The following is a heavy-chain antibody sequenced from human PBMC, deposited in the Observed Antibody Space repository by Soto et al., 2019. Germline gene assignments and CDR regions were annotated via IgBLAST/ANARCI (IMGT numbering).Heavy chain of an antibody. J-gene: IGHJ4*02. CDR1: GYTFINYG. CDR2: ISSYTGDR. Sequence: QVQLVQSGAEVKKPGASVKVSCKASGYTFINYGISWVRQAPGQGLEWMGWISSYTGDRNYAQRLQGRVTVTTDISTSTVYMELRSLRSDDTAVYYGARDPGMIRGVIVDYWGQGTLVTVSS. V-gene: IGHV1-18*01. D-gene: IGHD3-10*01. CDR3: ARDPGMIRGVIVDY.